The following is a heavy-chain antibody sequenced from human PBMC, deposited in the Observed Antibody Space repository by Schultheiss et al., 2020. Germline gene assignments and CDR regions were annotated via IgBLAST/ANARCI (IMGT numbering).Heavy chain of an antibody. CDR2: ISSSGSTI. CDR3: ARLLYQDCLTTSCRPYDWFDP. J-gene: IGHJ5*02. D-gene: IGHD2-2*01. V-gene: IGHV3-11*01. Sequence: GGSLRLSCAASGFTFADYAMHWVRQAPGKGLEWVSYISSSGSTIYYADSVKGRFTISRDNAKNSLYLQMNSLRSEDTAVYYCARLLYQDCLTTSCRPYDWFDPWGQGTLVTVSS. CDR1: GFTFADYA.